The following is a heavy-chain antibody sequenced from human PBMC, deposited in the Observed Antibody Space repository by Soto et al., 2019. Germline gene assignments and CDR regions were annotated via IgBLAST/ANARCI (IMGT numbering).Heavy chain of an antibody. D-gene: IGHD6-19*01. CDR1: GYTLTELS. V-gene: IGHV1-24*01. CDR2: FDPEDGET. Sequence: AASVKDTCKVSGYTLTELSMHWVRQAPGKGLEWMGGFDPEDGETIYAQKFQGRVTMTEDTSTDTAYMELSSLRSEGTAVYYCATLYSSGWNFYFDYWGQGTLVTVSS. CDR3: ATLYSSGWNFYFDY. J-gene: IGHJ4*02.